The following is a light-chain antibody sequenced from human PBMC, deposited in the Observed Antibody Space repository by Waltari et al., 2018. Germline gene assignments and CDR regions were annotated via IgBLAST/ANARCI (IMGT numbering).Light chain of an antibody. V-gene: IGLV4-69*01. CDR2: INSAGSH. CDR1: SGHSSNI. CDR3: QTGGHGTWV. Sequence: QLVLTQSPSASASLGASVKLTCTLDSGHSSNIVAWLQQQPEKGPRYLMKINSAGSHSKGDEIPDRFSCSSSGAERYLTISSVQSEDEADYYCQTGGHGTWVFGGGTKLTVL. J-gene: IGLJ3*02.